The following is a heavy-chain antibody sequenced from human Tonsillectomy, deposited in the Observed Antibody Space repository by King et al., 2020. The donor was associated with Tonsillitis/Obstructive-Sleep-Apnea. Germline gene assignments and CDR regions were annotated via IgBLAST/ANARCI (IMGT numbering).Heavy chain of an antibody. CDR3: AREELLAPPTDAVDI. D-gene: IGHD2-15*01. Sequence: VQLVESGGGVVQPGRSLRLSCAASGFTFNSYGIHWVRQAPGKGLEWVAMIWYDGSKKLYAGSVKGRFTIARDNSKNTVFMEMNSLRAEDTAVYYCAREELLAPPTDAVDIWGQGKTVTVSS. CDR1: GFTFNSYG. V-gene: IGHV3-33*01. J-gene: IGHJ3*02. CDR2: IWYDGSKK.